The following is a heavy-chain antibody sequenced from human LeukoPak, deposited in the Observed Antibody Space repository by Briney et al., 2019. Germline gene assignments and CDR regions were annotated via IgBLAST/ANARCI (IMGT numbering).Heavy chain of an antibody. CDR1: GFTFNTYG. V-gene: IGHV3-30*02. Sequence: GGSLRLSCAASGFTFNTYGMHWVRQAPGKGLEWVAFVRHDGIDKYYADSVKGRFTISRDNAKNTLYLQMNSLRVEDTALYYCAKDMISFGGVVALFDYWGQGTLVTVSS. J-gene: IGHJ4*02. CDR3: AKDMISFGGVVALFDY. D-gene: IGHD3-16*02. CDR2: VRHDGIDK.